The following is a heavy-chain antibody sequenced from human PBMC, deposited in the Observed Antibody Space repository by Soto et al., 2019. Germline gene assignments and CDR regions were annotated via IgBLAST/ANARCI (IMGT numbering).Heavy chain of an antibody. CDR3: ARRELLDY. V-gene: IGHV3-30-3*01. CDR1: GFTFSSYA. D-gene: IGHD1-26*01. Sequence: QVQLVESGGGVVQPGRSLRLSCAASGFTFSSYAMHWVRQAPGKGLEWVAVISYDGSNKYYADSVKGRFTISRDNSKNTLYLQMNSLRAEDTAVYYCARRELLDYWGKGTLVTVSS. J-gene: IGHJ4*02. CDR2: ISYDGSNK.